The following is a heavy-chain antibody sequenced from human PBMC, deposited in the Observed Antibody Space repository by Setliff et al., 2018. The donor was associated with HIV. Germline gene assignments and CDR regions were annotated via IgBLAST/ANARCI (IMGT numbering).Heavy chain of an antibody. V-gene: IGHV1-2*02. CDR2: FNPYSGGT. CDR1: GYTFTDYF. J-gene: IGHJ6*03. Sequence: ASVKVSCKTSGYTFTDYFIHWVRQAPGQGLEWMGWFNPYSGGTNSPQKFQGRVTMTTDTSANTAYMELSSLRSDDTAVYFCARDVPSEVMGYYFYMDVWGKGTTVTVS. CDR3: ARDVPSEVMGYYFYMDV.